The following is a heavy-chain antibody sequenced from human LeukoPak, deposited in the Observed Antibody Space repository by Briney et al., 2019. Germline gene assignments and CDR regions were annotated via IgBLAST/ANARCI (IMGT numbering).Heavy chain of an antibody. V-gene: IGHV4-4*02. CDR3: ARRSGPYDFWSGYYYYYYGMDV. CDR2: IYHSGST. CDR1: GGSISSSNW. J-gene: IGHJ6*02. Sequence: SGTLSLTCAVSGGSISSSNWWSWVRQPPGKGLEWIGEIYHSGSTNYNPSLKSRVTISVDKSKNQFSLKLSSVTAADTAVYYCARRSGPYDFWSGYYYYYYGMDVWGQGTTVTVSS. D-gene: IGHD3-3*01.